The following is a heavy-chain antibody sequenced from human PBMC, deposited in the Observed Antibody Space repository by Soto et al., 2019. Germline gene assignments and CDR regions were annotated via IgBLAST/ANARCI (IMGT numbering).Heavy chain of an antibody. CDR2: ASYDGSYK. Sequence: QVQLVESGGGVVQPGRSLRLSCAASGFTFSSFGMHWVRQAPGKGLEWVAVASYDGSYKYYADSVKGRFTISRDNSKNTLYLQMNSRSAEDTAVYYCAQERSVGATTPDFDYWGQGTLVTVSS. V-gene: IGHV3-30*18. D-gene: IGHD5-12*01. CDR3: AQERSVGATTPDFDY. J-gene: IGHJ4*02. CDR1: GFTFSSFG.